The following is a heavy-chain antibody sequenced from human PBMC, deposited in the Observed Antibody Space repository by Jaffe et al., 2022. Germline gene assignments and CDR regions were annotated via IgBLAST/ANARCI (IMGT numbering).Heavy chain of an antibody. V-gene: IGHV3-21*01. Sequence: EVQLVESGGGLVKPGGSLRLSCAASGFTFSSYSMNWVRQAPGKGLEWVSSISSSSSYIYYADSVKGRFTISRDNAKNSLYLQMNSLRAEDTAVYYCARDSPIAVAGDIMGHAFDIWGQGTMVTVSS. D-gene: IGHD6-19*01. CDR3: ARDSPIAVAGDIMGHAFDI. J-gene: IGHJ3*02. CDR2: ISSSSSYI. CDR1: GFTFSSYS.